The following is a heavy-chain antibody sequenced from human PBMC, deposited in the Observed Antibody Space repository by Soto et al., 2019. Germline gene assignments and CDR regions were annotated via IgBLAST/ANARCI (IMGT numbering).Heavy chain of an antibody. Sequence: PXGFLRLSSKACGYSVTTYWIAWVRPIRGKGLEWMGIINPGDSDIRYSPSFQGQVTISADNSISTAYLQWSSLKASDTAMYYCARHEQFYYYYYGMDVWGQGTAVTVPS. D-gene: IGHD4-4*01. CDR3: ARHEQFYYYYYGMDV. CDR1: GYSVTTYW. J-gene: IGHJ6*01. CDR2: INPGDSDI. V-gene: IGHV5-51*01.